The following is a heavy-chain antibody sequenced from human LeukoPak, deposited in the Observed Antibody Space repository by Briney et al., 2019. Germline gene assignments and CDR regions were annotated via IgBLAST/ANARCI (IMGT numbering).Heavy chain of an antibody. Sequence: ASVKVSCKASGYAFDRFGMNWVRQAPGQGLEWMGWINTNTGNPTYAQGFTGRFVLSLDTPVSTAYLQISSLKAEDTAVYYCARDLGPRYFDYWGQGTLVTVSS. CDR1: GYAFDRFG. V-gene: IGHV7-4-1*02. CDR3: ARDLGPRYFDY. CDR2: INTNTGNP. J-gene: IGHJ4*02.